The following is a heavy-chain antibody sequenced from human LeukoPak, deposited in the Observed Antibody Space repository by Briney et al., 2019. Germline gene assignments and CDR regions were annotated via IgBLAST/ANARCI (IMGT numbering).Heavy chain of an antibody. CDR2: IYTSGST. V-gene: IGHV4-4*07. J-gene: IGHJ3*02. CDR3: ARGNPYSSGWYRAFDI. D-gene: IGHD6-19*01. CDR1: DDSISDYY. Sequence: SETLSLTCTVSDDSISDYYRGWIRQPAGEGRGGIGRIYTSGSTNYNPPLKKRATITVDTTKNQYSLKLSSVSAADTAVYYCARGNPYSSGWYRAFDIWGQGTMVTVSS.